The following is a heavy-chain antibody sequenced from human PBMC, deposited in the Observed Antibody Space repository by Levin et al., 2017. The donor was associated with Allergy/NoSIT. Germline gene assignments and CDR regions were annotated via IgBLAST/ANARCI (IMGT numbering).Heavy chain of an antibody. Sequence: SLLLFCVASGFSFRSFGMHWVRQAPGPFLSFLAVLSSASRSPFYADSVKGRFTISRDNTKNTLYLQMNSLRREDAAVYYCAKDVVFGTSSWSLDFWGQGTLVTVSS. CDR1: GFSFRSFG. CDR2: LSSASRSP. D-gene: IGHD6-13*01. CDR3: AKDVVFGTSSWSLDF. V-gene: IGHV3-30*18. J-gene: IGHJ4*02.